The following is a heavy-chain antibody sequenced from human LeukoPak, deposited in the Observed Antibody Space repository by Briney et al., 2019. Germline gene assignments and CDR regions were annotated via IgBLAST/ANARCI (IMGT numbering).Heavy chain of an antibody. CDR2: SNPTSGTT. Sequence: ASVKVSCKASGYTFTGYYLHWVRQAPGQGLEWMGWSNPTSGTTNHAQRFQGRVTMTRDTSISTAYMELSGLRSDDTAVYYCARAEGYCSGGSCYGFDFWGQGTLVTVSS. CDR1: GYTFTGYY. V-gene: IGHV1-2*02. CDR3: ARAEGYCSGGSCYGFDF. D-gene: IGHD2-15*01. J-gene: IGHJ4*02.